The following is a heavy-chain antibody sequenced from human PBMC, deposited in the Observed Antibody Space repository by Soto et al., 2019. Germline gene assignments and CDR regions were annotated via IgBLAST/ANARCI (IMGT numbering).Heavy chain of an antibody. D-gene: IGHD1-26*01. V-gene: IGHV4-61*01. CDR3: ARERVVPRGTYRSYFDY. Sequence: SETLSLTCSVSGVSVSSGSYYWSWIRQPPGKGLEWIGYVYSSGSTNYNPSLKSRVTIPVDTSKNQLSLDLRSVTAADTAVYYCARERVVPRGTYRSYFDYWGQGTLVTVSS. J-gene: IGHJ4*02. CDR1: GVSVSSGSYY. CDR2: VYSSGST.